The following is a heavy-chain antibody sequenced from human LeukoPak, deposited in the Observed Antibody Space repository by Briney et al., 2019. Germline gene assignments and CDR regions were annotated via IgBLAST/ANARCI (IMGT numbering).Heavy chain of an antibody. CDR1: GFTFSSYA. J-gene: IGHJ4*02. CDR3: ARGPDNSGYDEYYFDY. D-gene: IGHD5-12*01. CDR2: ISSNGGST. V-gene: IGHV3-64*01. Sequence: PGGSLRLSCAASGFTFSSYAMHWVRQAPGKGVEYVSAISSNGGSTYYANSVKGRFTISRDNSKNTLYLQMGSLRAEDMAVYYCARGPDNSGYDEYYFDYWGQGTLVTVSS.